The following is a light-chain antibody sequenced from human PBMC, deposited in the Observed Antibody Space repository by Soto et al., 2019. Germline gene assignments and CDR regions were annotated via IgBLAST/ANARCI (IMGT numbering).Light chain of an antibody. CDR1: QGISSY. V-gene: IGKV1-8*01. J-gene: IGKJ1*01. CDR3: QQYYSYPRT. Sequence: AIRMTQSPSSFSASTGDRVTITCRASQGISSYLAWYQQKPGKAPKLLIYAASTLQSGVPSRFSGSGSGTDFTRTISWLQSEDFATYYCQQYYSYPRTFGQGTKVEIK. CDR2: AAS.